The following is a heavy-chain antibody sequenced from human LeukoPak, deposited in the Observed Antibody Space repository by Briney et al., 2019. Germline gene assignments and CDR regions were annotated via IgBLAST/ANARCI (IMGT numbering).Heavy chain of an antibody. CDR1: GFTFSSYA. CDR2: ISYDGSNK. J-gene: IGHJ4*02. CDR3: ARDRLSGYFDY. D-gene: IGHD3-22*01. V-gene: IGHV3-30*04. Sequence: GESLRLSCAASGFTFSSYAMHWVRQAPGKGLEWVAVISYDGSNKYYADSVKGRFTISRDNSKNTLYLQMNSLRAEDTAVYYCARDRLSGYFDYWGQGTLVTVSS.